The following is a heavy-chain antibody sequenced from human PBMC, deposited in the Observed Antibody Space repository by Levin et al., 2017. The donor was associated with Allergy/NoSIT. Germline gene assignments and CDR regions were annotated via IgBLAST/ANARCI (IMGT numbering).Heavy chain of an antibody. CDR1: GFTFSAYS. J-gene: IGHJ6*02. CDR2: ISSSSKTT. CDR3: VRLGLVSDSGRSTRYGLDV. V-gene: IGHV3-48*02. Sequence: GGSLRLSCAASGFTFSAYSMNWVRQAPGKGPEWVSYISSSSKTTVYVDSVKGRFTISRDNAQNSLHLQMNSLRDEDTAVYYCVRLGLVSDSGRSTRYGLDVWGQGTTVTVSS. D-gene: IGHD1-26*01.